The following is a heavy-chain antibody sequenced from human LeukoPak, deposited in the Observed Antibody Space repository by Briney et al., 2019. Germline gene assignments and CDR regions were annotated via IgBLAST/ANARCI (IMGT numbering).Heavy chain of an antibody. CDR1: GFTFSSYG. Sequence: PGGSLRLSCAASGFTFSSYGMHWVRQAPGKGLEWVAFIRYDGSNKYYADSVKGRFTISRDNSKNTLYLQMNSLRAEDTAVYYCAKGYCSSTSCPHYYYYYMDVWGKGTTVTVSS. J-gene: IGHJ6*03. CDR2: IRYDGSNK. CDR3: AKGYCSSTSCPHYYYYYMDV. V-gene: IGHV3-30*02. D-gene: IGHD2-2*01.